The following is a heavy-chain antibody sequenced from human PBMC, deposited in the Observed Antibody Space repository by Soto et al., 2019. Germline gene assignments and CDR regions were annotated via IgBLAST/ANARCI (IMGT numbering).Heavy chain of an antibody. Sequence: SVKVSCKASGGTFSSYAISWVRQAPGQGLEWMGGIIPIFGTANYAQRFQGRVTITADGSTSTAYMELSSLRSEDTAVYYCARDRYSGHDYDAFDIWGQGTMVTVSS. D-gene: IGHD5-12*01. CDR1: GGTFSSYA. J-gene: IGHJ3*02. CDR3: ARDRYSGHDYDAFDI. CDR2: IIPIFGTA. V-gene: IGHV1-69*13.